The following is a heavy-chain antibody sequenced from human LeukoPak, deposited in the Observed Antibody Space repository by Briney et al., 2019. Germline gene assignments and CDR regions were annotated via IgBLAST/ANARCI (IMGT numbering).Heavy chain of an antibody. CDR2: IIPIFGTA. Sequence: SVKVSCKASGGTFSSYAISWVRQAPGQGLEWMGGIIPIFGTANYAQKFQGRVTITADESTSTAYMELRSLRSEDTAVYYCARASYYYDSSGYYYGAFDIWGQGTMVTVSS. D-gene: IGHD3-22*01. CDR1: GGTFSSYA. V-gene: IGHV1-69*01. CDR3: ARASYYYDSSGYYYGAFDI. J-gene: IGHJ3*02.